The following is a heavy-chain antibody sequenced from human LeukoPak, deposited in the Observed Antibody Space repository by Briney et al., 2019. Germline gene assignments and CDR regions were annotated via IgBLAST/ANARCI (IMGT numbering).Heavy chain of an antibody. V-gene: IGHV3-53*01. CDR2: TYSDGTT. D-gene: IGHD3-16*01. J-gene: IGHJ6*02. CDR1: GFTVSNNH. Sequence: QPGGSLRLTCGASGFTVSNNHMSWVRQAPGKGLEWVSITYSDGTTYYADSVKGRFTISRDNPRNTLYVQMNSLRAEDTAVYFCARDRVEVTTSMLGGVKRTVTDYYGMDVWGQGTTVTVSS. CDR3: ARDRVEVTTSMLGGVKRTVTDYYGMDV.